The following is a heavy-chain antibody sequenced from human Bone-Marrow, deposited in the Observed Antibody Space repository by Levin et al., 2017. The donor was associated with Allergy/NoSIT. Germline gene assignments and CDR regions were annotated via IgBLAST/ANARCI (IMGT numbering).Heavy chain of an antibody. Sequence: SETLSLTCTVSGGSISTTYYYWVWIRQPPGKGLEWIGSFYYSGSTYSGSTYYNPSLKSRVIISVDTSKNQFSLTLSSVTVADTADYFCARGTLWHSTVPPGYWGQGTLVTVSS. CDR3: ARGTLWHSTVPPGY. CDR2: FYYSGSTYSGST. V-gene: IGHV4-39*01. D-gene: IGHD4-17*01. J-gene: IGHJ4*02. CDR1: GGSISTTYYY.